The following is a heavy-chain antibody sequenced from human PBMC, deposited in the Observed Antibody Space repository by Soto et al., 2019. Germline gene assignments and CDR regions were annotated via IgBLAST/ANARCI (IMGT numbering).Heavy chain of an antibody. CDR3: ARLGGGKGSGYCSSTSCYHALGESYGDY. CDR2: IYYSGST. CDR1: GGSISSSSYY. D-gene: IGHD2-2*03. V-gene: IGHV4-39*01. J-gene: IGHJ4*02. Sequence: SETLSLACTVSGGSISSSSYYWGWIRQPPGKGLEWIGSIYYSGSTYYNPSLKSRVTISVDTSKNQFSLKLSSVTAADTAVYYCARLGGGKGSGYCSSTSCYHALGESYGDYWGQGTLVTVSS.